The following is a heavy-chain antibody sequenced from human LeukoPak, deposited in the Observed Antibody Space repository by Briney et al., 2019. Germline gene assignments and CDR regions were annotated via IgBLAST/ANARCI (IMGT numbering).Heavy chain of an antibody. Sequence: GGSLRLSCAASGFTFSDYWMSWVRQPPGKGLEWVANIKQDGSEKYYVDSVKGRFTISRDNAKDSLYLQMNSLTAEDTAVYYCARDRRPSIYGGLDSWGQGTLVTVSS. CDR2: IKQDGSEK. D-gene: IGHD4-23*01. CDR1: GFTFSDYW. J-gene: IGHJ5*02. CDR3: ARDRRPSIYGGLDS. V-gene: IGHV3-7*01.